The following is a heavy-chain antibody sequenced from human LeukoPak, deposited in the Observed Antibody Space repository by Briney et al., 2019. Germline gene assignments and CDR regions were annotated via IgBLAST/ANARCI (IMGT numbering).Heavy chain of an antibody. Sequence: GGSLRLSCAVSGFTFSTYTMNWVRQAPGKGLEWVSSVSSSSSTMYYADSVKGRFTISRDNAKNSLYLQMNSLRAEDTAVYYCARDGSGLGYCSSPNCRGAFDIWGQGTMVTVSS. CDR2: VSSSSSTM. CDR3: ARDGSGLGYCSSPNCRGAFDI. J-gene: IGHJ3*02. V-gene: IGHV3-48*01. D-gene: IGHD2-2*01. CDR1: GFTFSTYT.